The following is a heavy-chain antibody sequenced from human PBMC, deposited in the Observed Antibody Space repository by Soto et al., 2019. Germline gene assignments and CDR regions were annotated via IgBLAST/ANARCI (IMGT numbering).Heavy chain of an antibody. D-gene: IGHD3-10*01. CDR1: GDTFSSYA. Sequence: SVKVYCKASGDTFSSYAISWVRQAPGQGLEWMGGIIPIFGTANYAQKFQGRVTITADESTSTAYMELSSLRSEDTAVYYCARTKITMVRGDYYYHGMDVWGQGTTVTVSS. CDR2: IIPIFGTA. V-gene: IGHV1-69*13. CDR3: ARTKITMVRGDYYYHGMDV. J-gene: IGHJ6*02.